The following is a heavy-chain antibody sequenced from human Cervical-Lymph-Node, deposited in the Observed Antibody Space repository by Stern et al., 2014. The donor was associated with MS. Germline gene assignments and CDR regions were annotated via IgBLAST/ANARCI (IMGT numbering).Heavy chain of an antibody. D-gene: IGHD6-13*01. CDR3: ALSSETSDRWYSLGYDL. J-gene: IGHJ5*02. Sequence: QVQLVQSGAEVTKPGSSVKVSCKASGGTFSKFPSSWVRQAPGQGIEWMGGIFPCFATPTYAQEFRGRVTITADVSTSTVYMELSSLRSDDTAVYYCALSSETSDRWYSLGYDLWGQGTLVTVSS. CDR2: IFPCFATP. V-gene: IGHV1-69*01. CDR1: GGTFSKFP.